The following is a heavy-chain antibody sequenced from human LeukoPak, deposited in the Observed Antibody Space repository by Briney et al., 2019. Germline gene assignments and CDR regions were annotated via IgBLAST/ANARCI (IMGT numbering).Heavy chain of an antibody. J-gene: IGHJ4*02. V-gene: IGHV4-34*01. Sequence: SETLSLTCAVYGGSFSGYYWSWIRQPPGKGLEWIGEINHSGSTNYNPSLKSRVTISVDTSKNQFSLKLSSVTAADTAVYYCARHQYCSSTSCPFDYWGQGTLVTVSS. CDR2: INHSGST. CDR1: GGSFSGYY. CDR3: ARHQYCSSTSCPFDY. D-gene: IGHD2-2*01.